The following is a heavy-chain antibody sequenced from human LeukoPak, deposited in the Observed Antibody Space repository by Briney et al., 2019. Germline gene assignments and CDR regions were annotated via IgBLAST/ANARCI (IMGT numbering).Heavy chain of an antibody. CDR3: ARDEGYSYGYNWFDP. D-gene: IGHD5-18*01. Sequence: SETLSLTCTVSGGSISSSYYYWGWIRQPPGKGLEWIGSIYYSGSTYYNPSLKSRVTISVDTSKNQFSLKLRSVTAADTAVYYCARDEGYSYGYNWFDPWGQGTLVTVSS. J-gene: IGHJ5*02. CDR1: GGSISSSYYY. CDR2: IYYSGST. V-gene: IGHV4-39*02.